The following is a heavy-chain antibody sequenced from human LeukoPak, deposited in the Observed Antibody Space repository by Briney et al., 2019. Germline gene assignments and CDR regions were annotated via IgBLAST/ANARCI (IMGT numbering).Heavy chain of an antibody. CDR3: ARRRSSTLIDY. D-gene: IGHD3-10*01. J-gene: IGHJ4*02. CDR1: GYRFSSYW. CDR2: IYPGDSDT. V-gene: IGHV5-51*01. Sequence: PGESLKISCKGSGYRFSSYWIAWVRQMPGKGLEWMGIIYPGDSDTTYSPSFQGQVTISADKSISTAYLQWNSLKASDTAMYFCARRRSSTLIDYWGQGTLVTVSS.